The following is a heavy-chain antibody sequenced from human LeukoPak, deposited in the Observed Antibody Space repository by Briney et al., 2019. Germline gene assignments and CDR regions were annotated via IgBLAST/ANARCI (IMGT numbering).Heavy chain of an antibody. CDR2: INHSGGT. CDR3: ARVNSSGYPSY. D-gene: IGHD3-22*01. Sequence: PSETLSLTCAVYGGSFSGYYWSWIRQPPGKGLEWIGEINHSGGTNYNPSLKSRVTISVDTSKNQFSLKLSSVTAADTAVYYCARVNSSGYPSYWGQGTLVTVSS. V-gene: IGHV4-34*01. CDR1: GGSFSGYY. J-gene: IGHJ4*02.